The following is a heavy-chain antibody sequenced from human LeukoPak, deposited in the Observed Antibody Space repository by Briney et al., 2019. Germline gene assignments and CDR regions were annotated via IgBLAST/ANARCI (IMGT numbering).Heavy chain of an antibody. D-gene: IGHD1-26*01. V-gene: IGHV3-66*01. J-gene: IGHJ3*02. Sequence: GGSLRLSCAASGFTVSNNYMSWVRQAPGKGLEWVSVIYKVGNTFYADFVKGRFTISRDNSKNTLYLQMNSPRAEDTALYYCARGPVVGGTGVWAFDIWGQGTMVTVSS. CDR1: GFTVSNNY. CDR3: ARGPVVGGTGVWAFDI. CDR2: IYKVGNT.